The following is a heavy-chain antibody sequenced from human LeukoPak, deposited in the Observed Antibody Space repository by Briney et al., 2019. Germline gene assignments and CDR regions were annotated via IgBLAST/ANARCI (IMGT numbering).Heavy chain of an antibody. CDR1: GGSFSGYY. J-gene: IGHJ4*02. CDR2: INHSGST. V-gene: IGHV4-34*01. D-gene: IGHD6-19*01. CDR3: ARPSEGSGWEFDY. Sequence: SETLSLTCAVYGGSFSGYYWSWIRQPPGKGLEWIGEINHSGSTNYNPSLKSRVTISVDTSKNQFSLKLSSVTAADTAVYYCARPSEGSGWEFDYWGQGTLATVSS.